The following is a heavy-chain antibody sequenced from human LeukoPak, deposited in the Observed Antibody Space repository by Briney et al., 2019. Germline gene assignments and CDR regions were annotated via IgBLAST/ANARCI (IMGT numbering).Heavy chain of an antibody. CDR2: IIPILGIA. CDR1: GGTFSSYA. J-gene: IGHJ4*02. D-gene: IGHD6-19*01. V-gene: IGHV1-69*04. Sequence: ASVKVSCKASGGTFSSYAISWVRQAPGQGLEWMGRIIPILGIANYAQKFQGRVTITADESTSTAYMELSSLRSEDTAVYYCARVGVVAGSFDYWGQGTLVTVSS. CDR3: ARVGVVAGSFDY.